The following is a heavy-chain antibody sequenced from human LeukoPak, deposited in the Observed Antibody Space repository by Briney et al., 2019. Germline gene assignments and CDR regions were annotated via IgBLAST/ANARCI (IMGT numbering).Heavy chain of an antibody. CDR3: ARGDGNWFDP. CDR2: IQFSGNT. Sequence: SETLSLTCTVSGGSMSSYYWSWIRQSPGKGLEWIGYIQFSGNTNYNPSLKSRVTISEETSKNQFSLKLSSVTAADTAVYYCARGDGNWFDPWGEGALVTVSS. V-gene: IGHV4-59*01. J-gene: IGHJ5*02. CDR1: GGSMSSYY.